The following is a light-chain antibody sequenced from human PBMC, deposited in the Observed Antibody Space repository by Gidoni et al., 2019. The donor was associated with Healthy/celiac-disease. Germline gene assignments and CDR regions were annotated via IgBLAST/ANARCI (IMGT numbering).Light chain of an antibody. CDR2: GAS. V-gene: IGKV3-20*01. J-gene: IGKJ5*01. Sequence: VLTQSPGTLSLSPGERATLSCRASQSVSSSYLAWYQQKPGQAPRLLIYGASSRATGIPDRFSGSGSGTDFTLTISRLEPEDFAVYYCQQYGSSPPITFGQGTRLEIK. CDR1: QSVSSSY. CDR3: QQYGSSPPIT.